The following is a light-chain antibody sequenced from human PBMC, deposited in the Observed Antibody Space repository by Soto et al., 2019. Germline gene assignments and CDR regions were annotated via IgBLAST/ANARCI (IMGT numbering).Light chain of an antibody. J-gene: IGLJ1*01. CDR1: SSNIGSRT. V-gene: IGLV1-44*01. CDR2: NNN. Sequence: QSALTQPPSASGAPGQRVTISFSGSSSNIGSRTVNWYQQLPGTAPKLLISNNNQRPSGVPDRFSGSKSGTSASLAISGLQSEDEADYYCAAWDDSLNAYVFGIGTKVTVL. CDR3: AAWDDSLNAYV.